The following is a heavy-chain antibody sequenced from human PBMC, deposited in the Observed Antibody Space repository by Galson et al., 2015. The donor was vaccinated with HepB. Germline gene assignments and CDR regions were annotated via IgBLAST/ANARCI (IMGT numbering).Heavy chain of an antibody. J-gene: IGHJ3*02. CDR2: ISWNSGSI. Sequence: SLRLSCAASGFTFDDYAMHWVRQAPGKGLEWVSGISWNSGSIGYADSVKGRFTISRDNAKNSLYLQMNSLRAEDTALYYCAKWDWVRCAFEIWGQGTMVTVSS. V-gene: IGHV3-9*01. CDR1: GFTFDDYA. CDR3: AKWDWVRCAFEI. D-gene: IGHD3/OR15-3a*01.